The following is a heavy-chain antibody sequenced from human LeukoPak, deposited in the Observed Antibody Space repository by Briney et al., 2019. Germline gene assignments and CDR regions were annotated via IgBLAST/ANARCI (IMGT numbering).Heavy chain of an antibody. J-gene: IGHJ5*02. CDR1: GGSISSSNYY. CDR3: ARDFSDGITISGVPRGFDP. V-gene: IGHV4-39*07. Sequence: PSETLSLTCTVSGGSISSSNYYWGWIRQPPKKGLEWIGNIYYSGSTYYNPSLESRVTISVDTSKNQFSLKLSSVTAADTAVYYCARDFSDGITISGVPRGFDPWGQGTLVTVSS. CDR2: IYYSGST. D-gene: IGHD3-3*01.